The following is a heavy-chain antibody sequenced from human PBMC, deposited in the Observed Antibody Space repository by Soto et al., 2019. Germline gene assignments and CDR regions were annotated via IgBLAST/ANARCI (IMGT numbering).Heavy chain of an antibody. CDR3: AKGLRYFDWLLYRPLDYYYGMDV. Sequence: GGSLRLSCAASGFTFSSYGMHWVRQAPGKGLEWVAVISYDGSNKYYADSVKGRFTFSRDNSKNTLYLQMNSLRAEDTAVYYCAKGLRYFDWLLYRPLDYYYGMDVWGQGTTVTVSS. CDR2: ISYDGSNK. V-gene: IGHV3-30*18. CDR1: GFTFSSYG. J-gene: IGHJ6*02. D-gene: IGHD3-9*01.